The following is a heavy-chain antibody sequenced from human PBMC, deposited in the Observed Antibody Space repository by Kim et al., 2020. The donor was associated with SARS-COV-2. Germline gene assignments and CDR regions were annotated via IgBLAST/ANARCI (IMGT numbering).Heavy chain of an antibody. CDR2: INPNSGGT. J-gene: IGHJ6*02. Sequence: ASVKVSCKASGYTFTGYYMHWVRQAPGQGLEWMGWINPNSGGTNYAQKFQGRVTMTRDTSISTAYMELSRLRSDDTAVYYCARDGTFSRRAQERITMVRGVIDGMDVGGQGTTVTVSS. D-gene: IGHD3-10*01. CDR1: GYTFTGYY. V-gene: IGHV1-2*02. CDR3: ARDGTFSRRAQERITMVRGVIDGMDV.